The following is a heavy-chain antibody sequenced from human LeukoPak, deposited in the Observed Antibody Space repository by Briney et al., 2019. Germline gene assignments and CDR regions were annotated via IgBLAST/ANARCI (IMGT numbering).Heavy chain of an antibody. V-gene: IGHV3-23*01. J-gene: IGHJ4*01. CDR3: AKGIYSSGWSYFDY. CDR1: VFTFSNSA. Sequence: GGSLRLSCAASVFTFSNSAMSWVRQAPGKGLEWVSTLSGSGITTYYADSVKGRFTISRDNSKNTLYLQMNSLRAEDTAVYYCAKGIYSSGWSYFDYWGHGTLVTVSS. CDR2: LSGSGITT. D-gene: IGHD6-19*01.